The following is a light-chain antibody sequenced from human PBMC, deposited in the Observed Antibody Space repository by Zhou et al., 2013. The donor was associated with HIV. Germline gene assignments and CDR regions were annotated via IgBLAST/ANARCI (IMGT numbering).Light chain of an antibody. Sequence: DIQMTQSPSSFSASVGDRVTITCRASQGISDRLAWYQQKPGKAPELLIYSASTLRGGVPSRFSGSGSGTDFTLTINSLQPEDSATYYCQQASSIPHTFGQGTKLEIK. V-gene: IGKV1-12*01. J-gene: IGKJ2*01. CDR1: QGISDR. CDR3: QQASSIPHT. CDR2: SAS.